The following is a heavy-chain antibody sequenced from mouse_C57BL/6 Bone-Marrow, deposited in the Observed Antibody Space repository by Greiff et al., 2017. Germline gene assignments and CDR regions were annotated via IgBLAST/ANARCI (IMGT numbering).Heavy chain of an antibody. CDR2: IYPRSGNT. D-gene: IGHD2-4*01. J-gene: IGHJ2*01. Sequence: QVQLQQSGAELARPGASVKLSCKASGYTFTSYGISWVKQRTGQGLEWIGEIYPRSGNTYYNEKVKGKATLTADKSSSTAYMELRSLTSEDSAVYFCARGGDDYDVDYWGQGTTLTVSS. V-gene: IGHV1-81*01. CDR1: GYTFTSYG. CDR3: ARGGDDYDVDY.